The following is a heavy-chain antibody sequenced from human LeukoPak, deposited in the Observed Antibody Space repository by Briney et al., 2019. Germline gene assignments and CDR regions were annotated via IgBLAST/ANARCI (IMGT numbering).Heavy chain of an antibody. CDR3: ARRYTASAGERFDY. J-gene: IGHJ4*02. V-gene: IGHV4-4*08. D-gene: IGHD2-2*02. Sequence: SETLSLTCTVSGGSISTYYWTWIRQPPGKGLEWIVYIYSSTNNNYNPSPSNRVSISLYKSKNQFSLMLRSLTAADTAVYYCARRYTASAGERFDYWGQGILVTVSS. CDR1: GGSISTYY. CDR2: IYSSTNN.